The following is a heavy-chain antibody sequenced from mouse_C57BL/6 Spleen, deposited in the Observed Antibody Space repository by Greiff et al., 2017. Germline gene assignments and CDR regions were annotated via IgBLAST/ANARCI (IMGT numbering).Heavy chain of an antibody. Sequence: VQLQQPGAELVRPGTSVKLSCKASGYTFTSYWMHWVKQRPGQGLEWIGVIDPSDSYTNYNQKFKGKATLTVDTSSSTAYMQLSSLTSEDSAVYYCARAGGILFAYWGEETLVTVSA. V-gene: IGHV1-59*01. CDR3: ARAGGILFAY. CDR1: GYTFTSYW. J-gene: IGHJ3*01. CDR2: IDPSDSYT.